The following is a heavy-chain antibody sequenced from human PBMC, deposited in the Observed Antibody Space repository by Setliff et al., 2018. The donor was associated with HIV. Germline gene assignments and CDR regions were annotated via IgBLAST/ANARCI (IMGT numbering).Heavy chain of an antibody. D-gene: IGHD1-26*01. V-gene: IGHV3-21*01. Sequence: GGSLRLSCAVSGFSFNTYSMNWVRQAPGKGLEWVSSISSSSSYIYYADSVKGRFTISRDNAKNSLYLQMNSLRAEDTAVYYCARDRPRGGGSLDAFDIWGQGTMVTV. CDR1: GFSFNTYS. J-gene: IGHJ3*02. CDR3: ARDRPRGGGSLDAFDI. CDR2: ISSSSSYI.